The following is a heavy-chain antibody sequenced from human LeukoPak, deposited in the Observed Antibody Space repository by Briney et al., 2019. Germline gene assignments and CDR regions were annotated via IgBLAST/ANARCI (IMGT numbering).Heavy chain of an antibody. D-gene: IGHD3-10*01. J-gene: IGHJ4*02. CDR1: GFTFSSYG. CDR2: ISYDGSNK. CDR3: AKDYYGSGSYYPDY. V-gene: IGHV3-30*18. Sequence: GRSLRLSCAASGFTFSSYGMHWVRQAPGKGLEWVAVISYDGSNKYYADSVKGRFTISRDNSKNTLYLQMTSLRAEDTAVCYCAKDYYGSGSYYPDYWGQGTLVTVSS.